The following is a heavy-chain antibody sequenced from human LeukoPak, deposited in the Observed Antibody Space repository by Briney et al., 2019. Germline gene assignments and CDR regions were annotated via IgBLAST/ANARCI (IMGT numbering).Heavy chain of an antibody. CDR2: ISGSGGST. V-gene: IGHV3-23*01. CDR3: VRGLSGVSSWYFDL. CDR1: GFTFSSYA. D-gene: IGHD7-27*01. J-gene: IGHJ2*01. Sequence: GGSLRLSCAASGFTFSSYAMSWVRQAPGKGLEWVSAISGSGGSTYYADSVKGRFTISRDNSKNTLYLQMNSLRAEDTAVYYCVRGLSGVSSWYFDLWGRGTLISVSS.